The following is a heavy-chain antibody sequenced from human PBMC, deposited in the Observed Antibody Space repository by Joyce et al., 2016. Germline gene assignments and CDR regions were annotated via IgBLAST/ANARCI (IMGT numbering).Heavy chain of an antibody. CDR3: AKEEDIVVVPAASSY. J-gene: IGHJ4*02. CDR2: ISGSGDST. CDR1: GFTFTSYA. V-gene: IGHV3-23*01. D-gene: IGHD2-2*01. Sequence: EVQLLESGGGLVQPGGSLRLSCAASGFTFTSYAMTWVHQAPGKGLEWGSGISGSGDSTHYADSVKGRFTISRDNSKNTLYLQMKSLRAEDTAVYYCAKEEDIVVVPAASSYWGQGTLVTVSS.